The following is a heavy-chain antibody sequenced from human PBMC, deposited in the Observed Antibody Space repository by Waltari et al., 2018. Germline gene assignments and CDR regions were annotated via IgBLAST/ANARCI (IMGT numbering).Heavy chain of an antibody. CDR1: GCGVIRDH. D-gene: IGHD3-22*01. V-gene: IGHV3-30-3*01. J-gene: IGHJ4*02. Sequence: QVQLVGSGGGVAQPGRSLRLSWPAAGCGVIRDHMHWVRQAPGKGLEWVAVISYDGYGKYYADSVKGRFTISRDTSKNTLYLQMNSLRPEATAVYYCARGSIDHYLDLWGQGTLVTVSS. CDR2: ISYDGYGK. CDR3: ARGSIDHYLDL.